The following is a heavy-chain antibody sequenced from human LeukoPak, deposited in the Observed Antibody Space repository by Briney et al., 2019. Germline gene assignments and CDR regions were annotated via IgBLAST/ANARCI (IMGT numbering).Heavy chain of an antibody. Sequence: KPSETLSLTCTVSGGSISSSSYYWGWIRQPPGKGLEWIGSIYYSGSTYYNPSLKSRVTISVDTSKNQFSLRLSSVTAADTAVYYCARRTFGYSYSLIGAFDIWGQGTMVTVSS. J-gene: IGHJ3*02. CDR1: GGSISSSSYY. CDR3: ARRTFGYSYSLIGAFDI. V-gene: IGHV4-39*01. D-gene: IGHD5-18*01. CDR2: IYYSGST.